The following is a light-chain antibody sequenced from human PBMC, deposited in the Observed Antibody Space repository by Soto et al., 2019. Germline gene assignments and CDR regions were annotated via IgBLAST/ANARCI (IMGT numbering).Light chain of an antibody. V-gene: IGKV1-5*01. Sequence: DIQMTQSPSSVSASVGGIVAVACRASQSISSWLAWYQQKPGKAPKLLIYDASSLESGVPSRFSGSGSGTEFTLTISSLQPDDFATYYCQQYNSYSSTFGQGTKVDIK. J-gene: IGKJ1*01. CDR3: QQYNSYSST. CDR1: QSISSW. CDR2: DAS.